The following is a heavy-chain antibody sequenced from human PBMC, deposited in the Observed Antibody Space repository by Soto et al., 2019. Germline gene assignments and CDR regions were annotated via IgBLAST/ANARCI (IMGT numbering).Heavy chain of an antibody. CDR2: IYWNDDK. CDR1: GFSLSTSGVG. CDR3: AHSLYPGRYHLWSRYYLPYYYYGMDV. V-gene: IGHV2-5*01. J-gene: IGHJ6*02. Sequence: SGPTLVNPTQTLTLTCTFSGFSLSTSGVGVGWIRQPPGKALEWLALIYWNDDKRYSPSLKSRLTITKDTSKNQVVLTMTNMDPVDTATCYCAHSLYPGRYHLWSRYYLPYYYYGMDVWGQGTTVTVSS. D-gene: IGHD3-3*01.